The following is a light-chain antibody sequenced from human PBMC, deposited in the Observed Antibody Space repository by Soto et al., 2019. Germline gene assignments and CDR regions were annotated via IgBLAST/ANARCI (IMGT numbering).Light chain of an antibody. Sequence: QSVLTQPASVSGSPGQSITIYCTGTSSDVGYYNYVSWYQHHPGKAPKLMIYDVSNRPSGVSNRFSGSKSGNTASLTISGLQAEDEADYYCNSYTTSNTRVFGGGTKLTVL. V-gene: IGLV2-14*03. CDR1: SSDVGYYNY. J-gene: IGLJ2*01. CDR2: DVS. CDR3: NSYTTSNTRV.